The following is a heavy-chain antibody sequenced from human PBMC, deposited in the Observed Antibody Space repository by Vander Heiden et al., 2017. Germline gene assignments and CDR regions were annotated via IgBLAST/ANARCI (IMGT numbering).Heavy chain of an antibody. D-gene: IGHD5-12*01. J-gene: IGHJ4*02. Sequence: QLQLQASGPGLVKPSETLSLTCTVSGGSISSSSYYRGWLRQPPGKGLEWIGSIYYSGTTYYNPSLKSRLTVSVDTSKNQFSLKLSSVTAADTAVYYCALGYDLWGYWGQGTLVTVSS. CDR1: GGSISSSSYY. CDR2: IYYSGTT. CDR3: ALGYDLWGY. V-gene: IGHV4-39*01.